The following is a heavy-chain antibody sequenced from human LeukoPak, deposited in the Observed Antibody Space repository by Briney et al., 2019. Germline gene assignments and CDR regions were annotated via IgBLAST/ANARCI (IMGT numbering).Heavy chain of an antibody. CDR3: ATVYYYGSGSYFPFGY. CDR1: GFTFSSYG. J-gene: IGHJ4*02. Sequence: GGSLRLSCAASGFTFSSYGMHWVRQAPGKGLEWVAFIRYDGSNKYYADSVKGRFTISRDNSKNTLYLQMNSLRAEDTAVYYCATVYYYGSGSYFPFGYWGQGTLVTVSS. D-gene: IGHD3-10*01. CDR2: IRYDGSNK. V-gene: IGHV3-30*02.